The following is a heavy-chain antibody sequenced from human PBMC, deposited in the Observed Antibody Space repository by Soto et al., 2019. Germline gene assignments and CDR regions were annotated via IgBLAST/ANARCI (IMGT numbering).Heavy chain of an antibody. CDR1: GFTFSSYG. CDR2: IWYDGSNK. Sequence: PGGSLRLSCAASGFTFSSYGMHWVRQAPGKGLEWVAVIWYDGSNKYYADSVEGRFTISRDNSKNTLYLQMNSLRAEDTAVYYCARDPFLASITIFGVVDRMDVWGKGTTVTVSS. J-gene: IGHJ6*04. D-gene: IGHD3-3*01. V-gene: IGHV3-33*01. CDR3: ARDPFLASITIFGVVDRMDV.